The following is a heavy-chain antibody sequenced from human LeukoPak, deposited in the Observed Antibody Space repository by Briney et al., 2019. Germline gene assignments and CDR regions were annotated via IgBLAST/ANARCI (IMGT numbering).Heavy chain of an antibody. V-gene: IGHV3-48*03. Sequence: GGSLRLSCAASGFTFSSYEMNWVRQAPGKGLEWVSYISSSGSTIYYADSVKGRFTISRDNAKNSLYLQMNSLRAEDTAVYYCARDRGYSSSVSDYWGQGTLVTVSS. D-gene: IGHD6-6*01. CDR3: ARDRGYSSSVSDY. J-gene: IGHJ4*02. CDR1: GFTFSSYE. CDR2: ISSSGSTI.